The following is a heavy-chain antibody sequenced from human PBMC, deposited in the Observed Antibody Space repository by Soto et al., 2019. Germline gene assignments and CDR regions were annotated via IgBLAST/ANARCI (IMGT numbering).Heavy chain of an antibody. CDR3: AIQGYCSGGSCYWAGVDY. CDR1: GGSISSCDYY. D-gene: IGHD2-15*01. V-gene: IGHV4-30-4*01. Sequence: SETLSLTCTVSGGSISSCDYYWSWIRQPPGKGLEWIGYIYYSGSTYYNPSLKSRVTISIDTSKNQFSLKLSSVTAADTAVYYCAIQGYCSGGSCYWAGVDYWGQGTLVTVSS. J-gene: IGHJ4*02. CDR2: IYYSGST.